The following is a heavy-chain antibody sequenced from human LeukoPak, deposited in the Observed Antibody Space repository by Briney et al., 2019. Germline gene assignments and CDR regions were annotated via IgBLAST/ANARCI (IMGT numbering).Heavy chain of an antibody. CDR1: GFTFSTYA. Sequence: PGGSLRLSCAASGFTFSTYALNWARQAPGKGLEWVSRINSDGSSTSYADSVKGRFTISRDNAKNTLYLQMNSLRAEDTAVYYCARDRSSSSLDNWFEPWGQGTLVTVSS. CDR3: ARDRSSSSLDNWFEP. CDR2: INSDGSST. D-gene: IGHD6-6*01. V-gene: IGHV3-74*01. J-gene: IGHJ5*02.